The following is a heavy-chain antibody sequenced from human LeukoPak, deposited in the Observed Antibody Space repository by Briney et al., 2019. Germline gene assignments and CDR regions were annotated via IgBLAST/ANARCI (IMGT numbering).Heavy chain of an antibody. D-gene: IGHD3-3*01. CDR2: IYNSGTT. CDR1: GGSISSYY. J-gene: IGHJ4*02. V-gene: IGHV4-59*01. CDR3: ARDSGPYYDFYYFDY. Sequence: PSETLSLTCSVSGGSISSYYWSWIRQPPGKGVEWIGYIYNSGTTKYNSSLESRVTISMDTSKNQFSPKLSSVTAADTAVYYCARDSGPYYDFYYFDYWGQGTLVTVSS.